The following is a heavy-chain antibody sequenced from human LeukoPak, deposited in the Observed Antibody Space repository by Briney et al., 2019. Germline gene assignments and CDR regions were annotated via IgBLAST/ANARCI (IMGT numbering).Heavy chain of an antibody. V-gene: IGHV3-30*04. CDR2: ISYDGSNK. J-gene: IGHJ4*02. Sequence: GGSLRLSCAASGFTFSSYAMHWVRQAPGKGLEWVAVISYDGSNKYYADSVKGRFTISRDNSKNTLYLQMNSLRAEDTAVYYCAKDWFWCSSTSCYGGRLGYYFDYWGQGTLVTVSS. CDR3: AKDWFWCSSTSCYGGRLGYYFDY. D-gene: IGHD2-2*01. CDR1: GFTFSSYA.